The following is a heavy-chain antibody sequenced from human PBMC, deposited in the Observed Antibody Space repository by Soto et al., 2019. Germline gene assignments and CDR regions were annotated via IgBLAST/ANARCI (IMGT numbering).Heavy chain of an antibody. CDR2: IYYTGST. CDR3: ARGNLAAAGSFDY. Sequence: SETLSLTCTLSGGSLSGGSYHWSWIRQSPGKGLEWLAYIYYTGSTNYNPSLQSRVTISLHTSKNQSSLKLSSVTAADTAVYYCARGNLAAAGSFDYWGQGTLVTVSS. D-gene: IGHD6-13*01. J-gene: IGHJ4*02. CDR1: GGSLSGGSYH. V-gene: IGHV4-61*01.